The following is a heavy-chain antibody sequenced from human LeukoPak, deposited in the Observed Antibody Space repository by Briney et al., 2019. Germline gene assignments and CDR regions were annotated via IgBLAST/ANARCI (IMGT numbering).Heavy chain of an antibody. CDR2: INAGNGNT. CDR1: GYTFTGYY. V-gene: IGHV1-3*01. D-gene: IGHD7-27*01. CDR3: ARTWVDAFDI. J-gene: IGHJ3*02. Sequence: ASVKVSCKASGYTFTGYYMHWVRQAPGQGLEWMGWINAGNGNTKYSQKFQGRVTTTRDTSASTAYMELSSLRSEDTAVYYCARTWVDAFDIWGQGTMVTVSS.